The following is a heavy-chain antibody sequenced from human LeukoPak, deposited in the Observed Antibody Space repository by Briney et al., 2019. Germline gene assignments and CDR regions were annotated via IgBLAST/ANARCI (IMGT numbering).Heavy chain of an antibody. J-gene: IGHJ4*02. CDR2: IYYSGST. Sequence: SETLSLTCIVSGGSISSYYWSWIRQPPGKGLEWIGYIYYSGSTNYNPSLKSRVTISVDTPKNQFSLKVSSVTAADTAVYYCASTEIRGVSQSLDYWGQGTLVTVSS. CDR3: ASTEIRGVSQSLDY. D-gene: IGHD3-10*01. V-gene: IGHV4-59*01. CDR1: GGSISSYY.